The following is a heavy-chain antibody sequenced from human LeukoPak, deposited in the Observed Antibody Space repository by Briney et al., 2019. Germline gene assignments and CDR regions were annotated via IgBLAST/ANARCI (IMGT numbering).Heavy chain of an antibody. CDR3: ARAYYYDSSGYEDFDY. CDR2: IYHSGST. CDR1: GYSISSGYY. D-gene: IGHD3-22*01. V-gene: IGHV4-38-2*02. Sequence: SETLSLTCTVSGYSISSGYYWGWIRQPPGKGLEWIGSIYHSGSTYYNPSLKSRVTISVDTSKNQFSLKLSSVTAADTAVYYCARAYYYDSSGYEDFDYWGQGTLVTVSS. J-gene: IGHJ4*02.